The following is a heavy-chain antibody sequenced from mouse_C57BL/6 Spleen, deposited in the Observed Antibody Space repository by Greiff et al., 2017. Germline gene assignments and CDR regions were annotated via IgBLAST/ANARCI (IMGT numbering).Heavy chain of an antibody. CDR3: ARGRLQGDFGC. D-gene: IGHD2-4*01. CDR2: INPGSGGT. J-gene: IGHJ2*01. V-gene: IGHV1-54*01. CDR1: GYAFTNYL. Sequence: VQLVQSGAELVRPGTSVKVSCKASGYAFTNYLIDWVKQRPGQGLEWIGKINPGSGGTHYNQKFKGKATVTVDKSSSTAYMQLSSLTSEDSAVYYCARGRLQGDFGCWGKGTTVTVAS.